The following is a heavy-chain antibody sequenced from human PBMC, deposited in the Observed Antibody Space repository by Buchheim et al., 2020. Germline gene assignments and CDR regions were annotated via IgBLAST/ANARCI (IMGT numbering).Heavy chain of an antibody. CDR3: ARAIDYTSYSNWYDI. D-gene: IGHD3-9*01. V-gene: IGHV3-74*01. CDR1: GFTLSSYW. CDR2: INSVGSST. Sequence: EVQLVESGGGLVQPGGSLRLSCAASGFTLSSYWMHWVRQAPGKGLVWVSRINSVGSSTTYADSVKGRVTISRDNAKNTLFIQMNSLGAEDTAVYYCARAIDYTSYSNWYDIWGQGTL. J-gene: IGHJ4*02.